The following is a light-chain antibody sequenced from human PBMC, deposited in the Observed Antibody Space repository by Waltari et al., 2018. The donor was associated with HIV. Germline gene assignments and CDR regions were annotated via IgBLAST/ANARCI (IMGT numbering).Light chain of an antibody. Sequence: DIQMTQSPSSLSASIGDRVTIPCRASQGISNYLAWYQQRPGKAPKLLIYYASSLQSGVPSRFGGSISGTDFTLTISSLQPEDVATYYCQQYHSAPLTFGGGTKVEIK. CDR1: QGISNY. CDR3: QQYHSAPLT. CDR2: YAS. V-gene: IGKV1-27*01. J-gene: IGKJ4*01.